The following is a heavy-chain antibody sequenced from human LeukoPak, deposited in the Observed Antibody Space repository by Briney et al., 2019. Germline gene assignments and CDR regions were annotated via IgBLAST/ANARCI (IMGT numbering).Heavy chain of an antibody. D-gene: IGHD1-7*01. V-gene: IGHV1-8*01. Sequence: ASVKVSCKASGYTFTSYDINWVRQATGQGLEWMGWMNPNSGNTGYAQKFQGRVTMTRNTSISTAYMELSSLRSEDTAVYYCARDRRVNWNYGAYAFDIWGQGTMVTVSS. J-gene: IGHJ3*02. CDR3: ARDRRVNWNYGAYAFDI. CDR1: GYTFTSYD. CDR2: MNPNSGNT.